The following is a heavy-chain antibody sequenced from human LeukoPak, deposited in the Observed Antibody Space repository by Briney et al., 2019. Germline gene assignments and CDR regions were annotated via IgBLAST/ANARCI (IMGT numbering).Heavy chain of an antibody. CDR3: VRVRGVSGLYNWLDP. J-gene: IGHJ5*02. Sequence: SETLSLTCTVSGGSISSTTYYWGWIRQPPGKGLEWSGSLYYSGSTYYNPSLKSRVTISVDTSKNQFSLKLSSVTAADTAVYYCVRVRGVSGLYNWLDPWGQGILVTVSS. CDR1: GGSISSTTYY. D-gene: IGHD6-19*01. CDR2: LYYSGST. V-gene: IGHV4-39*01.